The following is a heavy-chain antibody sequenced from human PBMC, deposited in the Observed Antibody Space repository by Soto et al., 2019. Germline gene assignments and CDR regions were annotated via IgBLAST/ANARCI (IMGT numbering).Heavy chain of an antibody. J-gene: IGHJ6*03. CDR2: IYYSGST. CDR1: GGSISSSSYY. D-gene: IGHD1-20*01. Sequence: SETLSLTCTVSGGSISSSSYYWGWIRQPPGKGLEWIGSIYYSGSTYYNPSLKSRVTISVDTSKNQFSLKLSSVTAADTAVYYCARHVYPFTYYYYMDVWGKGTTVTVSS. V-gene: IGHV4-39*01. CDR3: ARHVYPFTYYYYMDV.